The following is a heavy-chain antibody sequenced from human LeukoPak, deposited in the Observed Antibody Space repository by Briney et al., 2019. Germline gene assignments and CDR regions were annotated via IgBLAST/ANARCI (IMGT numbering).Heavy chain of an antibody. CDR2: INTDGSST. CDR1: GFTFSSFW. J-gene: IGHJ3*02. V-gene: IGHV3-74*01. Sequence: GGSLRLSCAASGFTFSSFWMHWVRPAPGKGLVWVSRINTDGSSTSYADSVKGRFTISRDNSKNTLYLQMNSLRAEDTAVYYCAKARGYSSSWSDAFDIWGQGTMVTVSS. D-gene: IGHD6-13*01. CDR3: AKARGYSSSWSDAFDI.